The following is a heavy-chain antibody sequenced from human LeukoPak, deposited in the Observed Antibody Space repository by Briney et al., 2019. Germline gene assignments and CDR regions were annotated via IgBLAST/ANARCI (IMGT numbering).Heavy chain of an antibody. CDR1: GGTFSSYA. CDR2: IIPIFGTA. D-gene: IGHD3-22*01. V-gene: IGHV1-69*05. CDR3: ARDGYYDSSGYYYFDY. Sequence: SVKVSCKASGGTFSSYAISWVRQAPRQGLEWMGRIIPIFGTANYAQKFQGRVTITTDESTSTAYMELSSLRSEDTAVYYCARDGYYDSSGYYYFDYWGQGTLVTVSS. J-gene: IGHJ4*02.